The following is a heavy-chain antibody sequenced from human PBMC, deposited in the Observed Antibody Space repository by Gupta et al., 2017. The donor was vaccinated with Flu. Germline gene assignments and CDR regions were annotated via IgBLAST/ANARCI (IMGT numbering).Heavy chain of an antibody. CDR1: GFTLTSAG. Sequence: GFTLTSAGVQWVRQARGQRLEWIGWIVVGSGNTNYEKKCQERVTSSRDMSTGTAYIELSSLRSEDTAVYYCAAALVGCSGNNCYPPWGQGTLVTVSS. V-gene: IGHV1-58*01. J-gene: IGHJ5*02. CDR3: AAALVGCSGNNCYPP. D-gene: IGHD2-2*01. CDR2: IVVGSGNT.